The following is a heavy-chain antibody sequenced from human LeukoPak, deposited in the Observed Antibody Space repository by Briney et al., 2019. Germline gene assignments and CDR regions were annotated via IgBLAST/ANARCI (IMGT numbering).Heavy chain of an antibody. J-gene: IGHJ4*02. Sequence: SETLSLTCTVSGGSISSYYWSWIRQPPGKGLEWIGEINHSGSTNYNPSLKSRVTISVDTSKNQFSLKLSSVTAADTAVYYCARDPGYCSGGSCYPTHFDYWGQGTLVTVSS. D-gene: IGHD2-15*01. CDR1: GGSISSYY. V-gene: IGHV4-34*01. CDR2: INHSGST. CDR3: ARDPGYCSGGSCYPTHFDY.